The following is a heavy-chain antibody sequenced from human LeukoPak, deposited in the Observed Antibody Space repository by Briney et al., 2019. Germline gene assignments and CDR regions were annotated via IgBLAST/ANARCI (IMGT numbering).Heavy chain of an antibody. CDR3: ARDHPKGMDV. Sequence: GGSLRLSCAASGFTFSSYAMHWVRQAPGKGLEWVAVISYDGSNKYYADSVKGRFTISRDNSKNTLYLQMNRLRAEDTAVYYCARDHPKGMDVWGQGTTVTVSS. CDR1: GFTFSSYA. CDR2: ISYDGSNK. J-gene: IGHJ6*02. V-gene: IGHV3-30*04.